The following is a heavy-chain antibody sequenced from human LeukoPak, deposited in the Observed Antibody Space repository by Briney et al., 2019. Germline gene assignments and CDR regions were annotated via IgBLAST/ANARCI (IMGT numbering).Heavy chain of an antibody. Sequence: ASVKVSCKVSGYTLTELSMHWVRQAPGKGRDWMGGIDPEDGETIYAQKLQGRVTMTTDTSTSTAYMELRSLRSDDTAVYYCAREAVGGSYSRGFDYWGQGTLVTVSS. J-gene: IGHJ4*02. CDR2: IDPEDGET. D-gene: IGHD1-26*01. CDR3: AREAVGGSYSRGFDY. V-gene: IGHV1-24*01. CDR1: GYTLTELS.